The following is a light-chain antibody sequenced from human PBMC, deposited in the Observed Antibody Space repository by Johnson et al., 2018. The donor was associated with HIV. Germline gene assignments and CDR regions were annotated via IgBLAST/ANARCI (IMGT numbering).Light chain of an antibody. J-gene: IGLJ1*01. Sequence: QSVLTQPPSVSAAPGQKVTISCSGSSSNIGNNYVSCYQKLPGTAPKLLIYENNKRPSGIPDRFSASKSGTSATLGITGLQTGDEADYYCGTWDSSLSAYVVGTGTKVTVL. CDR3: GTWDSSLSAYV. CDR1: SSNIGNNY. CDR2: ENN. V-gene: IGLV1-51*02.